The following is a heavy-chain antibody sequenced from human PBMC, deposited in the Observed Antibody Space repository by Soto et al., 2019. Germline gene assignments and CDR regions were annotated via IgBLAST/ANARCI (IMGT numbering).Heavy chain of an antibody. Sequence: QVQLQESGPGLVMPSETLSLTCTVSGDSISGSPYFWGWIRQPPGKRLEWIGSIFYDGYTLYTPSLKSLVTISVDTSKNQFSLNMTSVAAADTAIYFCARLQAAVTHYWGQGILVTVSS. CDR3: ARLQAAVTHY. D-gene: IGHD6-13*01. CDR1: GDSISGSPYF. V-gene: IGHV4-39*01. CDR2: IFYDGYT. J-gene: IGHJ4*02.